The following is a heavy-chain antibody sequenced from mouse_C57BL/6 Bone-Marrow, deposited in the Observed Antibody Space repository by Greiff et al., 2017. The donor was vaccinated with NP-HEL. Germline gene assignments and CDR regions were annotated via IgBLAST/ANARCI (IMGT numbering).Heavy chain of an antibody. Sequence: EVKVVESEGGLVQPGSSMKLSCTASGFTFSDYYMAWVRQVPEKGLEWVANINYDGSSTYYLDSLKSRFIISRDNAKNILYLQMSRLKSEDTATYYCARGELRFAYWGQGTLVTVSA. V-gene: IGHV5-16*01. CDR3: ARGELRFAY. D-gene: IGHD2-1*01. CDR2: INYDGSST. CDR1: GFTFSDYY. J-gene: IGHJ3*01.